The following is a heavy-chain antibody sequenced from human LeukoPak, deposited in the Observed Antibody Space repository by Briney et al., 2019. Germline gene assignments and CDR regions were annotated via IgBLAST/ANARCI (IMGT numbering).Heavy chain of an antibody. CDR1: GGSISSGCYY. V-gene: IGHV4-31*03. J-gene: IGHJ4*02. Sequence: SETLPLTCTVAGGSISSGCYYWSWLREHPGKGLEWIGYIDYSGSTYSKPSLKSRVTISVDTSKDQFSLKLSSVTAADTAVYYCARARGGSYGSSGRIDYWGQGTLVTVSS. CDR2: IDYSGST. D-gene: IGHD3-10*01. CDR3: ARARGGSYGSSGRIDY.